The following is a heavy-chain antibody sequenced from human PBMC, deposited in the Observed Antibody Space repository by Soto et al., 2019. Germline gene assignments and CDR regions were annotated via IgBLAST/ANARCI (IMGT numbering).Heavy chain of an antibody. CDR1: GGSISSYY. Sequence: LSLTCTVSGGSISSYYWSWTRQPPGKGLEWIGYIYNSGSTDYNPSLKSRVTISVGTSKNQFSLKLNSVTAADTAVYYCARDPNTDSWYYFDFWGPGILVTVSS. CDR3: ARDPNTDSWYYFDF. CDR2: IYNSGST. V-gene: IGHV4-59*01. J-gene: IGHJ4*02. D-gene: IGHD6-13*01.